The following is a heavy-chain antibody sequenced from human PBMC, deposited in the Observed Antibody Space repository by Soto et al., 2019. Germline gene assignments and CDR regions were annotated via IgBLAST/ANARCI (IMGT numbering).Heavy chain of an antibody. J-gene: IGHJ4*02. CDR1: GGTLSSFINYP. CDR2: IVPNVGTV. CDR3: ARRDTSGFLRYFDN. D-gene: IGHD3-3*01. Sequence: QMQLVQSGAEVKKPGSSVNVSCKASGGTLSSFINYPINWVRQAPGQGLEWMGGIVPNVGTVNYAQKFQGRVTITADKSTGTAYMERSSLRSEDTALYYCARRDTSGFLRYFDNWGQGTLVTVSS. V-gene: IGHV1-69*06.